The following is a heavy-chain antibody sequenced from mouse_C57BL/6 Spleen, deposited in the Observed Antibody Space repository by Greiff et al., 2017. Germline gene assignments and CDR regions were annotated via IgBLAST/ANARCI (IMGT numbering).Heavy chain of an antibody. D-gene: IGHD1-1*01. V-gene: IGHV1-5*01. J-gene: IGHJ4*01. CDR3: TRANYYGSSPYYAMDY. CDR2: IYPGNSDT. Sequence: EVQLQQSGTVLARPGASVKMSCKTSGYTFTSYWMHWVKQRPGQGLEWIGAIYPGNSDTSYNQKFKGKAKLTAVTSASTAYMELSSLTNEDSAVYYCTRANYYGSSPYYAMDYWGQGTSGTVSS. CDR1: GYTFTSYW.